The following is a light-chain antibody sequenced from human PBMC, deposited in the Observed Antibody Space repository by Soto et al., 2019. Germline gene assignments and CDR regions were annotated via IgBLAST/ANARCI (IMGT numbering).Light chain of an antibody. V-gene: IGKV1-27*01. CDR2: SAS. J-gene: IGKJ1*01. Sequence: IQVTKYPSSLSAAVGDSVTITSLASQAIAKSLAWYQQKPGKAPKLLIYSASTLQSGVPSRFSGSGSGTDFTLTFSRLQPEDAATYYCQKYNSAPWTFGQGTKVDIK. CDR3: QKYNSAPWT. CDR1: QAIAKS.